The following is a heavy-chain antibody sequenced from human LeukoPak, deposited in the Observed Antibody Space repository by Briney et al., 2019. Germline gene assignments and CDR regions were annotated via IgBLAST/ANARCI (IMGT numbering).Heavy chain of an antibody. CDR3: ARGEAFHYDSTGYPDY. CDR2: LWYDGNTN. CDR1: GFSFSTYG. D-gene: IGHD3-22*01. J-gene: IGHJ4*02. Sequence: AGSSLRLSCAASGFSFSTYGMHWVRHAPGNGLESVAVLWYDGNTNYYADSVKGRFTISRDKSKNTLYLQMNSLKPEDTAVYYCARGEAFHYDSTGYPDYWGQGTLVTV. V-gene: IGHV3-33*01.